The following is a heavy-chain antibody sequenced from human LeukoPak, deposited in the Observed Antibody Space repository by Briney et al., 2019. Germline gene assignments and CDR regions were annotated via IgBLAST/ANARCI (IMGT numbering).Heavy chain of an antibody. CDR1: GITVNNNY. CDR2: IYPGGST. Sequence: GGSLRLSCAASGITVNNNYIAWVRQAPGKGLEWVSVIYPGGSTYYPDSVKGRFTFSRDISKNTLFLQMTSLRAEDTAVYYCARSIQLDPWGAFDIWGQGTMVTVS. D-gene: IGHD1-1*01. V-gene: IGHV3-53*01. J-gene: IGHJ3*02. CDR3: ARSIQLDPWGAFDI.